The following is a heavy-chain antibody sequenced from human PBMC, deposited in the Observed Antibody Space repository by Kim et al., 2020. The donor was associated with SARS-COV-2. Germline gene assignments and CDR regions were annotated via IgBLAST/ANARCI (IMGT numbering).Heavy chain of an antibody. Sequence: SETLSLTCTVSGGSINNGAYYWGWIRQPPGKGLEWIANVYYTGITYYNPSLRSRVNASVDTSKKQFSLKLTSVTAADTAVYYCAGLSRNLDRSRAGVDVWGRGTTVTVSS. J-gene: IGHJ6*02. CDR1: GGSINNGAYY. CDR2: VYYTGIT. CDR3: AGLSRNLDRSRAGVDV. V-gene: IGHV4-39*07.